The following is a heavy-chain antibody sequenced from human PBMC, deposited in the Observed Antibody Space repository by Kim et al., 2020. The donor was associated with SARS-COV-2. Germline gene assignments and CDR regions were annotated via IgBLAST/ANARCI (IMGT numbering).Heavy chain of an antibody. CDR3: ARSGGGHRSYFYYGMDV. Sequence: SETLSLTCAVSGASIGDIDYYWNWVRQAPGQGLVWLGYIYHTGTSYYNPSHKSRAIISVDSSKKQLSLNLRSVTAADTDVYFCARSGGGHRSYFYYGMDVWGQRTTDTVST. CDR2: IYHTGTS. J-gene: IGHJ6*01. V-gene: IGHV4-30-4*01. D-gene: IGHD1-26*01. CDR1: GASIGDIDYY.